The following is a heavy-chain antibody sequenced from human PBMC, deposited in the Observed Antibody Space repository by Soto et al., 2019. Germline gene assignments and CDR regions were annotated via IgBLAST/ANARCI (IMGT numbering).Heavy chain of an antibody. Sequence: LGGSLRLSCAASGFTFISYWMSWVLQAPGKGLEWVANIKQDGSEKYYVDSVKGRFTISRDNAKNSLYLQMNSLRAEDTAVYYCAKEPEVVVHNWFDPWGQGTLVTVSS. CDR3: AKEPEVVVHNWFDP. CDR1: GFTFISYW. D-gene: IGHD3-22*01. V-gene: IGHV3-7*03. CDR2: IKQDGSEK. J-gene: IGHJ5*02.